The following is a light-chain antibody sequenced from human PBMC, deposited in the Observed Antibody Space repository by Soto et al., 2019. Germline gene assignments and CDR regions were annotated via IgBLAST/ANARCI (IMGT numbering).Light chain of an antibody. Sequence: QSVLTQSPSASASLGASVKLTCTLSSGHSSYAIAWHQQQPEKGPRYLMKLNSDGSHSKGDVIPDRFSGSSSGAERYLTISSLQSEDEADYYCQTWGTGILVFGGGTKVTVL. V-gene: IGLV4-69*01. CDR1: SGHSSYA. J-gene: IGLJ2*01. CDR2: LNSDGSH. CDR3: QTWGTGILV.